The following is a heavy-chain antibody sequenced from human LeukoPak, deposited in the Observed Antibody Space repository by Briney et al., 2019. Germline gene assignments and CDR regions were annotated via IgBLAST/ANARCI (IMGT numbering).Heavy chain of an antibody. V-gene: IGHV4-30-4*01. J-gene: IGHJ6*02. CDR3: ARILLFPHYYYYGMDV. D-gene: IGHD3-10*01. CDR1: GGSISSGDYY. Sequence: ASQTLSLTCTVSGGSISSGDYYWSWIRQPPGKGLEWIGYIYYSGSTYYNPSLKSRVTISVDTSKNQFSLKLSSVTAADTAVYYCARILLFPHYYYYGMDVWGQGTTVTVSS. CDR2: IYYSGST.